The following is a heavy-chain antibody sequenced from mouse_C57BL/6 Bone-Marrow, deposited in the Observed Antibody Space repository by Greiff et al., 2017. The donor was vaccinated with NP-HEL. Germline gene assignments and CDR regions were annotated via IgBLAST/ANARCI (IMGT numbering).Heavy chain of an antibody. Sequence: EVHLVESGGDLVKPGGSLKLSCAASGFTFSSYGMSWVRQTPDKRLEWVATISSGGSYTYYPDSVKGRFTISRDNAKNTLYLQMSSLKSEDTAMYYCARDYYGSSYGYYYAMDYWGQGTSVTVSS. CDR2: ISSGGSYT. CDR1: GFTFSSYG. D-gene: IGHD1-1*01. CDR3: ARDYYGSSYGYYYAMDY. V-gene: IGHV5-6*01. J-gene: IGHJ4*01.